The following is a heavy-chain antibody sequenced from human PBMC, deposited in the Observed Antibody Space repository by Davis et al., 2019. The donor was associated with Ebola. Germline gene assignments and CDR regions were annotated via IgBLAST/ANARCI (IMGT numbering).Heavy chain of an antibody. CDR1: GFTFNNYA. J-gene: IGHJ3*02. Sequence: GESLKISCASSGFTFNNYAMNWVRQAPGKGLEWVSSIGGGSFGTAYADSVKGRFTISRDNSKNTVYLQMNSLRAEDTARYYCAKDLYSYGYESGAFDIWGQGTMVTVSS. D-gene: IGHD5-18*01. CDR3: AKDLYSYGYESGAFDI. CDR2: IGGGSFGT. V-gene: IGHV3-23*01.